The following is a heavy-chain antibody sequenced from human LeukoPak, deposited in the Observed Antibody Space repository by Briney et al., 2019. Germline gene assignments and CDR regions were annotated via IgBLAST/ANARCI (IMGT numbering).Heavy chain of an antibody. Sequence: TPSETLSLTCAVYGGSFSGYYWSWIRQPPGKGLEWIGEINHSGSTNYNPSLKSRVTISVDTSKNQFSLKLSSVTAADTAVYYCARGRYYFDYWGQRTLVTVSS. CDR1: GGSFSGYY. V-gene: IGHV4-34*01. CDR2: INHSGST. J-gene: IGHJ4*02. CDR3: ARGRYYFDY.